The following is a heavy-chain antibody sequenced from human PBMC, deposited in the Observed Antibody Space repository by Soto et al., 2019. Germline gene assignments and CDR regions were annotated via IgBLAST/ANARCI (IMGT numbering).Heavy chain of an antibody. CDR2: TYYSGNT. Sequence: QLQLQESGPGLVKPSETLSLTCTVSGGSISSRSYYWGWIRQPPGKGLEWIGSTYYSGNTYYNPSLKSRVIISVATSKNQFSLKLSSVPAADTAVYYCARQGKYSSSWREYFDYYNGMDVWGQGTTVTVSS. CDR1: GGSISSRSYY. J-gene: IGHJ6*02. D-gene: IGHD6-13*01. V-gene: IGHV4-39*01. CDR3: ARQGKYSSSWREYFDYYNGMDV.